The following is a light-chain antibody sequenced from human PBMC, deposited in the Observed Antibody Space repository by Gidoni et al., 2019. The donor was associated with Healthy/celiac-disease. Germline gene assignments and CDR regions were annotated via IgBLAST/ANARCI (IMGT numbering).Light chain of an antibody. J-gene: IGKJ2*01. CDR2: GAS. V-gene: IGKV3D-15*01. CDR3: QQYNNWPPYT. CDR1: QSVSSN. Sequence: EIVMTQSPATLSVSPGERATLSCRASQSVSSNLAWYQQKPGQAPRLLIYGASTRAIGIPARFSGSGSGTEFTLTISSLQSEDFAVYYCQQYNNWPPYTFGQXTKLEIK.